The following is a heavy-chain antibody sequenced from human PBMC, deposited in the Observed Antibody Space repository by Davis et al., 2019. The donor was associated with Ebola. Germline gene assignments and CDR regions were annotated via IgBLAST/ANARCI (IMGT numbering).Heavy chain of an antibody. Sequence: SETLSLTCTVSGGSISSYYWSWIRQPPGKGLEWIGYIYYRGSTNYNPSLKSRVTISVDTSKNQFSLKLSSVTAADTAVYYCARLGGYCSGGSCKLPLRAFDIWGQGTMVTVSS. CDR2: IYYRGST. CDR1: GGSISSYY. CDR3: ARLGGYCSGGSCKLPLRAFDI. D-gene: IGHD2-15*01. V-gene: IGHV4-59*08. J-gene: IGHJ3*02.